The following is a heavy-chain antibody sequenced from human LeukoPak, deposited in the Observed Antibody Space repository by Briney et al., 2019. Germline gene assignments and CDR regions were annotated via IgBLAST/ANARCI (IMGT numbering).Heavy chain of an antibody. Sequence: ASVKVSCKASGGTFSNYAINWVRQAPGQGLEWMGWINPNSGGTDYAQKFQGRVTMTRDTSISTAYMELSRLRSDDTAVYYCAAVAGLGNAFDIWGQGTMVTVSS. J-gene: IGHJ3*02. CDR2: INPNSGGT. CDR3: AAVAGLGNAFDI. CDR1: GGTFSNYA. V-gene: IGHV1-2*02. D-gene: IGHD6-19*01.